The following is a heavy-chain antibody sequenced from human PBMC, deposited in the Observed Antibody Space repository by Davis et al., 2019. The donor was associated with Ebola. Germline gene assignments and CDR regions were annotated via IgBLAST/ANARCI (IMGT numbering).Heavy chain of an antibody. D-gene: IGHD2-15*01. Sequence: GRFTISRDDSKSIAYLQMNSLKTEDTAVYYCTPDRILDYWGQGTLVTVSS. V-gene: IGHV3-49*02. CDR3: TPDRILDY. J-gene: IGHJ4*02.